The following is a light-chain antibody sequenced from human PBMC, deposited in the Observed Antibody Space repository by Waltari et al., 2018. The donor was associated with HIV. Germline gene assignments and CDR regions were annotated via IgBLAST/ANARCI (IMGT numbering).Light chain of an antibody. CDR2: EVT. CDR3: CSYAGSHTFVV. CDR1: NSDVGRYDL. V-gene: IGLV2-23*02. Sequence: QSALTQPASVSGSPGQSVPIPCAGSNSDVGRYDLVPWYQHHPGKAPKRLIYEVTKRPSGVSNRFSGSKSGNTASLTISGLQAEDEADYYCCSYAGSHTFVVFGGGTKLTVL. J-gene: IGLJ2*01.